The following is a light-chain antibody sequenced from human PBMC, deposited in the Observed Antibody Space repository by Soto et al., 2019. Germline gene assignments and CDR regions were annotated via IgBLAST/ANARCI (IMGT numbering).Light chain of an antibody. CDR2: DVS. J-gene: IGLJ2*01. CDR1: SSDVGGYDY. CDR3: SSYTISSSVV. Sequence: QSALTQPASVSGSPGQSITISCTGTSSDVGGYDYVSWYQHHPGKAPKLMIYDVSNRPSGVSNRFSGSKSGNTASLTISGLQADDEADYYCSSYTISSSVVFGGGTKVTVL. V-gene: IGLV2-14*03.